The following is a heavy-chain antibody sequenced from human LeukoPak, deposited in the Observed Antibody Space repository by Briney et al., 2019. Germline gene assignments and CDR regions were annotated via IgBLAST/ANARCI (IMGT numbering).Heavy chain of an antibody. D-gene: IGHD5-12*01. Sequence: GGSLRLSCVASGFTFSSRDWMTWVRQAPGKGLEWVANIKQDGSEKNYVDSVKGRFTISRDNAKNSLYLQMNSLRAEDTAVYYCARMGRRYSGYDWWGQGTLVTVSS. CDR3: ARMGRRYSGYDW. V-gene: IGHV3-7*01. J-gene: IGHJ4*02. CDR1: GFTFSSRDW. CDR2: IKQDGSEK.